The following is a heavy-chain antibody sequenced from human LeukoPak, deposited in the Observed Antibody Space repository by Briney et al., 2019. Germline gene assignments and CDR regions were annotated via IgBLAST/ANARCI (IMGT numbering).Heavy chain of an antibody. CDR1: GFTFSSYE. CDR3: ARGGLSSILTGYHAWDY. D-gene: IGHD3-9*01. Sequence: GGSMRLSCAASGFTFSSYEMNWVRQAPGKGLDWVSYISSSGTTIYYADSVKGRFTISRDNAKNSLYLQMNSLSAEDTAVYFCARGGLSSILTGYHAWDYWGQGILVTVSS. CDR2: ISSSGTTI. J-gene: IGHJ4*02. V-gene: IGHV3-48*03.